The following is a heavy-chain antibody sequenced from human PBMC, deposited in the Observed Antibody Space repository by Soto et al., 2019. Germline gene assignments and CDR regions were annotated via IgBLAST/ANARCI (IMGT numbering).Heavy chain of an antibody. V-gene: IGHV3-48*03. CDR1: GFAFSSYE. D-gene: IGHD5-12*01. J-gene: IGHJ3*01. Sequence: EVQLVESGGGLVQPGGSLRLSCAASGFAFSSYEMDWVRQAPGKGLEWIAYMSSGGGTIYYADSVKGRFTISRDNARDSLYLEMHSLRVEDTAIYYCAKEKTVTDSGYDAFDVWGQGTMVTVS. CDR3: AKEKTVTDSGYDAFDV. CDR2: MSSGGGTI.